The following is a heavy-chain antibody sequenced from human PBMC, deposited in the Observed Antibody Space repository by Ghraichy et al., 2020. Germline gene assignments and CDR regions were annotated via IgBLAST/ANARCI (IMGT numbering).Heavy chain of an antibody. V-gene: IGHV4-39*01. CDR2: IYYGGTT. CDR3: ARQGSDYDNGWFDP. CDR1: GDSISRSTFY. J-gene: IGHJ5*02. Sequence: SETLSLTCSVSGDSISRSTFYWGWIRQPPGKGLEWIGSIYYGGTTYYSPSLKSRVTISVDTSQNQFSLNLSSVTAADTAVYYCARQGSDYDNGWFDPWGQGTLVAVSS. D-gene: IGHD5-12*01.